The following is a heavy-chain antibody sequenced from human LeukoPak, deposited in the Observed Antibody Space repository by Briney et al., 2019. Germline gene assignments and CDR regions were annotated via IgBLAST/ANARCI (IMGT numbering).Heavy chain of an antibody. D-gene: IGHD5-18*01. CDR1: GGSFSGYY. V-gene: IGHV4-34*01. J-gene: IGHJ6*03. Sequence: PSETLSLTCAVYGGSFSGYYWSWIRQPPGKGLEWIGSMYYSGSTFYNPSLKSPVTISVDTSKNQFSLKLTSVTAADTAVYYCARLYRYAYYYIDVWGKGTTVTVSS. CDR2: MYYSGST. CDR3: ARLYRYAYYYIDV.